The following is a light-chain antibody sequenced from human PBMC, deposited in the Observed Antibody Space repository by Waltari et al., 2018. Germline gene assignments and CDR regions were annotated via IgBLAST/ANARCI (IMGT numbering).Light chain of an antibody. CDR3: QHYLRLPVA. CDR2: GAS. CDR1: QSVSRA. Sequence: EIVLTQSPGTLSLSLGERATLSCRASQSVSRALAWYQQKPGQAPRLLIYGASTRATGIPDRVSDSGSGTGFSLPTSKLEPDDFAVDYCQHYLRLPVAFGQGTTVEI. J-gene: IGKJ1*01. V-gene: IGKV3-20*01.